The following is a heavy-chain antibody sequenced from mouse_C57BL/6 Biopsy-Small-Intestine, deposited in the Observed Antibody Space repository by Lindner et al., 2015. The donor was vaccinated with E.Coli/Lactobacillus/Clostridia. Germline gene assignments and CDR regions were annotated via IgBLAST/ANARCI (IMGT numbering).Heavy chain of an antibody. Sequence: VQLQESGAELVKPGASVKISCKTSGYAFSTYWINWMKQRPGKGLEWIGQIYPGNGDTSYNGKFKGQATLTTDKSSSTAYMQLSGLTSEDSAVYFCARDGGSRDYWGQGTSVTVSS. J-gene: IGHJ4*01. CDR1: GYAFSTYW. V-gene: IGHV1-80*01. D-gene: IGHD1-1*01. CDR3: ARDGGSRDY. CDR2: IYPGNGDT.